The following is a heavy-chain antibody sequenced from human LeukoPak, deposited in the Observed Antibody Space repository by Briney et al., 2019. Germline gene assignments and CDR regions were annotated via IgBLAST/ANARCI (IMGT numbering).Heavy chain of an antibody. Sequence: GGSLRLSCAASGFTFSSYGVHWVRQAPGKGLEWVAFIRYDGSNKYYADSVKGRFTISRDNSKNTLYLQMNSLRAEDTAVYYCAKSDTAMVPGYYWGQGTLVTVSS. J-gene: IGHJ4*02. CDR1: GFTFSSYG. D-gene: IGHD5-18*01. V-gene: IGHV3-30*02. CDR2: IRYDGSNK. CDR3: AKSDTAMVPGYY.